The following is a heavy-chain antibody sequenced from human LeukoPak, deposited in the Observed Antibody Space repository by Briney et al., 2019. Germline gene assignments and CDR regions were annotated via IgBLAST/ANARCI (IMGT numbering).Heavy chain of an antibody. CDR1: GGSISSSGYD. D-gene: IGHD3-22*01. J-gene: IGHJ4*02. CDR3: ARGLN. CDR2: IFYSGST. Sequence: SETLSLTCTVSGGSISSSGYDWGWIRQPPGKGLEWVGSIFYSGSTYYNLSLKSRVTISVDTSKNQISLELSSVTAADTAVDNCARGLNWGQGTLVTVSS. V-gene: IGHV4-39*01.